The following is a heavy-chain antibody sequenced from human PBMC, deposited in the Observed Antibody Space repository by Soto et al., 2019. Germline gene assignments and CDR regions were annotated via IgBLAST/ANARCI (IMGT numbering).Heavy chain of an antibody. CDR1: GYTFSNFW. V-gene: IGHV5-51*01. CDR3: ARSPRSSPYFDY. CDR2: IYPGDYET. J-gene: IGHJ4*02. Sequence: PGESLKISCQCSGYTFSNFWIAWVRQLPGKGLEWMGIIYPGDYETRYSPSFHGKVTISADRSIGTAYLQWSSLEASDSAFYFCARSPRSSPYFDYWGQGALVTGS. D-gene: IGHD6-13*01.